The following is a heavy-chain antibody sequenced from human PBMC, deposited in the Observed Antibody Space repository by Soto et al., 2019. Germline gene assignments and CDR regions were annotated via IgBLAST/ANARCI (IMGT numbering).Heavy chain of an antibody. Sequence: SETLSLTCTVSGGSISSGGYYWSWIRQHPGKGLEWIGYIYYSGSTYYNPSLKSRVTISVDTSKNQFSLKLSSVTAADTAVYYCARGINGGPFDYWGQGTLVTVYS. CDR3: ARGINGGPFDY. J-gene: IGHJ4*02. D-gene: IGHD4-17*01. CDR1: GGSISSGGYY. V-gene: IGHV4-31*03. CDR2: IYYSGST.